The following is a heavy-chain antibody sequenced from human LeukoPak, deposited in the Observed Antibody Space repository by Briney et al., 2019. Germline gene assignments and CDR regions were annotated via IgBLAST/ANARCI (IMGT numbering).Heavy chain of an antibody. Sequence: SQTLSLTCTVSGGSISSDDYYWSWIRQPPGKGLEWIGYIYYSGSTYYNPSLKSRVTISVDTSKNQFSLKLSSVTAADTAVYYCARDQIEEDYGDLRGYYYYGMDVWGKGTTVTVSS. V-gene: IGHV4-30-4*01. CDR3: ARDQIEEDYGDLRGYYYYGMDV. D-gene: IGHD4-17*01. CDR1: GGSISSDDYY. CDR2: IYYSGST. J-gene: IGHJ6*04.